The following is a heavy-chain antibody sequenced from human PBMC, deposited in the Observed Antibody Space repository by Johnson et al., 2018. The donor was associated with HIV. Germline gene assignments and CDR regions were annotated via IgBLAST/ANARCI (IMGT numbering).Heavy chain of an antibody. Sequence: VQLVESGGGVVQPGRSLRLSCAASGFTVSSNYMSWVRQAPGKGLEWVSVIYSGGSTYYADSVRGRLTVSRDNAKKSLYLEMNNLRVDDTAVYYCARESTPWGGEYVNYGLDIWGQGTMVAVSS. CDR1: GFTVSSNY. D-gene: IGHD3-10*01. CDR2: IYSGGST. V-gene: IGHV3-66*01. CDR3: ARESTPWGGEYVNYGLDI. J-gene: IGHJ3*02.